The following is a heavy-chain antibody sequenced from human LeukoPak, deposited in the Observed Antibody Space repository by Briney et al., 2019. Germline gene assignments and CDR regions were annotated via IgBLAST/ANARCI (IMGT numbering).Heavy chain of an antibody. J-gene: IGHJ4*02. CDR1: GFTVSSNY. D-gene: IGHD5-18*01. V-gene: IGHV3-53*01. CDR2: IYSGGST. CDR3: ARDGPGYAGDY. Sequence: GGSLRLSCSASGFTVSSNYMSWVRPAPGKGLEWVSVIYSGGSTYYADSVKGRFTISRDNTKNTLYLQMNSLRAEDTAVYYCARDGPGYAGDYWGQGTLVTVSS.